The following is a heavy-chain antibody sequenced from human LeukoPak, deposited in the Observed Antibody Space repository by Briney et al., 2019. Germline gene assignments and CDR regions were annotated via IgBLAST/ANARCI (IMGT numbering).Heavy chain of an antibody. D-gene: IGHD3-3*01. Sequence: ASVKVSCKASGYTFTSYDINWVRQATGQGLEWMGWISAYNGNTNYAQKLQGRVTMTTDTSTSTACMELRSLRSDDTAVYYCARSERSITIFGVVPNWFDPWGQGTLVTVSS. J-gene: IGHJ5*02. CDR1: GYTFTSYD. CDR3: ARSERSITIFGVVPNWFDP. V-gene: IGHV1-18*01. CDR2: ISAYNGNT.